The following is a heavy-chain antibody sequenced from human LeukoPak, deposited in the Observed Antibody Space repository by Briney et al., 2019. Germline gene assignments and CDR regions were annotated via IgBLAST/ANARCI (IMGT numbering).Heavy chain of an antibody. J-gene: IGHJ4*02. CDR2: ISSNGDRT. V-gene: IGHV3-64*01. D-gene: IGHD3-22*01. CDR1: GFTFDDYG. Sequence: GGSLRLSCAGSGFTFDDYGMSWVRQAPGKGLEYVSAISSNGDRTNYANSVKGRFTISRDNSKNTLYLQMGSLRAEDMAVYYCARGSRIHDDFSGYYHYWGQGTLVTVSS. CDR3: ARGSRIHDDFSGYYHY.